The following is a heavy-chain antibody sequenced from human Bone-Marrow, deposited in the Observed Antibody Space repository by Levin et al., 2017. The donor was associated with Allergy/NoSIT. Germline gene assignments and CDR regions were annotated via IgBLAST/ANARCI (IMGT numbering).Heavy chain of an antibody. V-gene: IGHV3-7*01. D-gene: IGHD6-19*01. J-gene: IGHJ4*02. Sequence: GESLKISCAASGFTFSDYWMSWVRQAPGKGLEWVANIKQDGSEKYYEDSVRGRFTISRDNAENSLYLQMNSLRAEDTAVYFCARLGHSSGWYPPNFDFWGQGTLVTVSS. CDR1: GFTFSDYW. CDR2: IKQDGSEK. CDR3: ARLGHSSGWYPPNFDF.